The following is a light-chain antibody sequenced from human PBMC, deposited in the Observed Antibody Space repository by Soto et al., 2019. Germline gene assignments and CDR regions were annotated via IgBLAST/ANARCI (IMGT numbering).Light chain of an antibody. CDR3: QPYNNCPLT. Sequence: VMRQSPATLSVCPGECATLSSGSSQRIVDTLAWYQHKPGQTARLLIYDTSTRATGVPTRFSGSRSGAEFTIPINSLPSEDFAASYCQPYNNCPLTFGGGTKVDI. CDR2: DTS. V-gene: IGKV3-15*01. CDR1: QRIVDT. J-gene: IGKJ4*01.